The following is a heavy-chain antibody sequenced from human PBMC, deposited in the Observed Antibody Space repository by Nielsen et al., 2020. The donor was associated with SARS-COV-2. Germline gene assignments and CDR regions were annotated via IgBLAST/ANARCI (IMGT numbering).Heavy chain of an antibody. CDR2: VSSSGGST. D-gene: IGHD3-3*01. CDR1: GFTFSNYA. CDR3: AGGADFWSGTQKYYMDV. Sequence: GESLKISCAASGFTFSNYAMHWVRRAPGRGLQWVTGVSSSGGSTYYTDSVKGRFTISRDNSKNTLYLEMHSLRVEDTAVYYCAGGADFWSGTQKYYMDVWGKGTTVTVSS. V-gene: IGHV3-23*01. J-gene: IGHJ6*03.